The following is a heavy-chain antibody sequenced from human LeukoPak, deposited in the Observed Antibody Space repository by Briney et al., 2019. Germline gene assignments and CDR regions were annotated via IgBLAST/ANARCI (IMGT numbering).Heavy chain of an antibody. CDR3: AWHCGDIRSSVY. V-gene: IGHV3-23*01. Sequence: GGSLRLSCTASGFTFSSYAMSWVRQAPGKGLEWVASISGSGGSTYHADSVKGRFTISRDNSKNTPYLQMNSLRAEDTAVYYCAWHCGDIRSSVYWGERTLGSVSS. D-gene: IGHD4-17*01. CDR1: GFTFSSYA. J-gene: IGHJ4*02. CDR2: ISGSGGST.